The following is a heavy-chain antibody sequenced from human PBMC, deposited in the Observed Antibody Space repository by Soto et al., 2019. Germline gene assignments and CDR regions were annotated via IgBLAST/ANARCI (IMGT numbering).Heavy chain of an antibody. V-gene: IGHV4-31*03. Sequence: QVQLQESGPGLVKPSQTLSLTCTVSGGSISTGGYYWSWIRQHPGKGMEWIGYIYYSGSAYYNPALTSRVTRYVHTYKNQFSLWLSSVTTADTAVYYGAREPLTWCQGTLVTVSS. CDR2: IYYSGSA. CDR3: AREPLT. J-gene: IGHJ4*02. CDR1: GGSISTGGYY.